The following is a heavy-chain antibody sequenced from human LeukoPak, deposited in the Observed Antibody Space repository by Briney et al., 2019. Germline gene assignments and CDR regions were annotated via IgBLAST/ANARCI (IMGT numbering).Heavy chain of an antibody. CDR1: GFTFSDYY. V-gene: IGHV3-11*06. Sequence: GGSLRLSCAASGFTFSDYYMSWIRQAPGKGLKWVSYISSSSSYTNYAHSVKGRFTISRDNAKNSLYLQMNSLRADDTAVYYCARDATMVRGVDYWGQGTLVTVSS. J-gene: IGHJ4*02. CDR3: ARDATMVRGVDY. D-gene: IGHD3-10*01. CDR2: ISSSSSYT.